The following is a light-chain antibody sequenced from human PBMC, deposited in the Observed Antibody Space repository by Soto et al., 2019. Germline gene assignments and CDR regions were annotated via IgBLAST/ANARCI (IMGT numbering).Light chain of an antibody. CDR2: KAS. J-gene: IGKJ2*01. V-gene: IGKV1-5*03. CDR3: QQYKSEPYT. CDR1: QSISDW. Sequence: DIQMTQSPSTLSASVGDRVTITCRASQSISDWLAWYQQKPGKAPNLLIYKASSLESGVPSRFSGSGSGTEFTLTISSVQPDDFAAYYCQQYKSEPYTFGQGTKLEIK.